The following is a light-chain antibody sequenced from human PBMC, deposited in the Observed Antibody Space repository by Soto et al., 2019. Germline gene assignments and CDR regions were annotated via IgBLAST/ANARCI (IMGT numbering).Light chain of an antibody. CDR3: QQYGSSEII. V-gene: IGKV3-20*01. CDR1: QSVSSY. Sequence: EIVLTQSPATLSLSPGETATLSCRASQSVSSYLAWYQQKPGQAPRLLIYDISSRATGIPDRFSGSVSGTGFTLTITRLEPEDFAVFYCQQYGSSEIIFGQGTRLEIK. J-gene: IGKJ5*01. CDR2: DIS.